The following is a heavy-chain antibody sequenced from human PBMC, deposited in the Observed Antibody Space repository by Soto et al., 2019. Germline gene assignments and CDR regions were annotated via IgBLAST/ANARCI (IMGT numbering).Heavy chain of an antibody. Sequence: GGSLRLSCAASGFTFSNAWMNWVRQAPGKGLEWVGRIKSKTDGGTTDYAAPVKGRFTISRDDSKNTLYLQMNSLKTEDKAVYYCTTDPCSGSYLRPPDYYYYGMDVWGQGTTVTVSS. V-gene: IGHV3-15*07. CDR1: GFTFSNAW. CDR2: IKSKTDGGTT. CDR3: TTDPCSGSYLRPPDYYYYGMDV. D-gene: IGHD3-10*02. J-gene: IGHJ6*02.